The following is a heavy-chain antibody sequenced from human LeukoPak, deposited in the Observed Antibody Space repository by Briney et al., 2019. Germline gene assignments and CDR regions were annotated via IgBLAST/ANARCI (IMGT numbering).Heavy chain of an antibody. V-gene: IGHV4-59*08. Sequence: SETLSLTCSVSGGSISNYYWSWIRQPPGKALEGSGYIYNSGSTNYNPSLKSRLTISVDTSKNQFSLKMNSVTAADTAVYYCARHGGGSSFDYWGQGTLVTVSS. CDR2: IYNSGST. D-gene: IGHD5-24*01. J-gene: IGHJ4*02. CDR1: GGSISNYY. CDR3: ARHGGGSSFDY.